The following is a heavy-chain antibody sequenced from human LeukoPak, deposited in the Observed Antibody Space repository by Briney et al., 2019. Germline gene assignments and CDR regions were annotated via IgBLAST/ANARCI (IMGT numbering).Heavy chain of an antibody. CDR2: IDPNSGGT. Sequence: GASVKVSCTASAFTFTGYYIHWVRQAPGQGLEWMGWIDPNSGGTNYAQKFQGWVTLSRDTSINTAYMELSRLRSDDTAVYYCARDRRRDLVFDYWGQGTLVTVSS. CDR1: AFTFTGYY. V-gene: IGHV1-2*04. J-gene: IGHJ4*02. CDR3: ARDRRRDLVFDY.